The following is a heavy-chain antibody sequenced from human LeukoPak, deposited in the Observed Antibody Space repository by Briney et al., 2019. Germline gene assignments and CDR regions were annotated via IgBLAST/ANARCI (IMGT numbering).Heavy chain of an antibody. Sequence: SVKVSCKASGGTFSSYAISWVRQAPGQGLERMGGIIPIFGTANYAQKFQGRVTITADKSTSTAYMELSSLRSEDTAVYYCARGDSSSWFYGDYWGQGTLVTVSS. V-gene: IGHV1-69*06. J-gene: IGHJ4*02. CDR3: ARGDSSSWFYGDY. CDR2: IIPIFGTA. CDR1: GGTFSSYA. D-gene: IGHD6-13*01.